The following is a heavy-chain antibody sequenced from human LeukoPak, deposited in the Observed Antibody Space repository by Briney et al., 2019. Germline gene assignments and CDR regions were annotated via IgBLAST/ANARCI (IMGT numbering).Heavy chain of an antibody. V-gene: IGHV4-39*07. J-gene: IGHJ6*02. CDR2: IYYSGST. Sequence: SETLSLTCTVSGVSISSSSYYWGWIRQPPGKGLEWIGSIYYSGSTYYNPSLKSRVTISVDTSKNQFSLKLSSVTAADTAVYYCARDSAAAAGRARRGMDVWGQGTTVTVSS. D-gene: IGHD6-13*01. CDR1: GVSISSSSYY. CDR3: ARDSAAAAGRARRGMDV.